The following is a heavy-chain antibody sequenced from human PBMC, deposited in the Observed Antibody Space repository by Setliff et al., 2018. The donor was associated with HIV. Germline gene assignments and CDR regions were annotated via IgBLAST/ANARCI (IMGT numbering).Heavy chain of an antibody. J-gene: IGHJ4*03. V-gene: IGHV4-59*01. CDR3: ARGQGRFSFGAQLGYYFDY. CDR1: GGSISTYY. D-gene: IGHD5-18*01. Sequence: SETLSLTCTVSGGSISTYYWSWIRQPPGKGLEWMGNTYYSGSTNYNPSLKSRVTISVDTSKNQFSLKLSSVTAADTAVYYCARGQGRFSFGAQLGYYFDYWGKGTTVTVSS. CDR2: TYYSGST.